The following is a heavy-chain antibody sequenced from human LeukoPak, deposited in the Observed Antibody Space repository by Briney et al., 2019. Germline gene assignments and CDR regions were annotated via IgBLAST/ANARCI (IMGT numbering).Heavy chain of an antibody. CDR1: GFTFSSYW. CDR3: ARGGSPSDY. J-gene: IGHJ4*02. V-gene: IGHV3-74*01. D-gene: IGHD3-16*01. Sequence: GGSLRLSCAASGFTFSSYWMHWVRQRPGKALVWASRIHLDGRTTNYADSVKGRFTISRDNAKNTLSLEMNSLRPEDTAVYYCARGGSPSDYWGQGTLVSVSS. CDR2: IHLDGRTT.